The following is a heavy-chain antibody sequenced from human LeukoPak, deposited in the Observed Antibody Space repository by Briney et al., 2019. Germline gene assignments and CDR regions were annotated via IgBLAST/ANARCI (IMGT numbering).Heavy chain of an antibody. J-gene: IGHJ5*02. Sequence: SETLSLTCAVYGGSFSGYYWNWIRQPPGKGLEWIGEINHSGSTNYNPSLKSRVTISVDTSKNQFSLKLSSVTAADTAVYYCARRQGYCSSTSCRNWFDPWGQGTLVTVSS. CDR2: INHSGST. CDR1: GGSFSGYY. V-gene: IGHV4-34*01. D-gene: IGHD2-2*01. CDR3: ARRQGYCSSTSCRNWFDP.